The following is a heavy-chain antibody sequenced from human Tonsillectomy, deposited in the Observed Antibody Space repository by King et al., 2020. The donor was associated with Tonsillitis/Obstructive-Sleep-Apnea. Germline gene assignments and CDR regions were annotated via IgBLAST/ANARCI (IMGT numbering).Heavy chain of an antibody. J-gene: IGHJ3*02. D-gene: IGHD3-10*01. CDR1: GYTFTEYY. CDR2: INPNNGGR. Sequence: LVQSGAEVKKPGASVKVACKASGYTFTEYYMHWVRQAPGQGLEWMGWINPNNGGRNYAQRFQSWVTMTRDTSISTAYMELSRLKSDDTAVYYCARSLGGGGSFDMWGLGTMVTVSS. V-gene: IGHV1-2*04. CDR3: ARSLGGGGSFDM.